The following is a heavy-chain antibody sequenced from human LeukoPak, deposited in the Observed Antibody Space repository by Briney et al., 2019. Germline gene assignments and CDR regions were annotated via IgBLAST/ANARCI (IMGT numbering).Heavy chain of an antibody. CDR1: GFTFTDYY. V-gene: IGHV3-69-1*01. CDR2: IGTSGSI. Sequence: GGSLRLSCAASGFTFTDYYMSWIRQAPGKGLEWVSSIGTSGSIYYADSVRGRFTISRDNAKNSVYLQMDSLRAEDTAVCYCARRREPEIWGQGTMVTVSS. CDR3: ARRREPEI. J-gene: IGHJ3*02. D-gene: IGHD1-14*01.